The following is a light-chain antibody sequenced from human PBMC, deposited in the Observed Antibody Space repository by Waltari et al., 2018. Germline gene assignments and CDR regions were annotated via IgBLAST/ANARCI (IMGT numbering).Light chain of an antibody. V-gene: IGLV2-14*03. CDR1: SSDVGDYNY. CDR2: DVT. J-gene: IGLJ2*01. Sequence: QSALTQPASVSGSPGQSITISCTGTSSDVGDYNYVSWYQQHPGKAPKLMIYDVTNRPAGCSNRFSGSKSGNTASLTISGLQAEDEADYYCTSYRRGSALGVFGGGTSLTVL. CDR3: TSYRRGSALGV.